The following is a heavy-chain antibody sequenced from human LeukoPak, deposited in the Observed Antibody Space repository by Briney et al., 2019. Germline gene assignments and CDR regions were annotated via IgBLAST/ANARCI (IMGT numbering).Heavy chain of an antibody. V-gene: IGHV3-74*01. CDR1: GFTFSSYW. J-gene: IGHJ4*02. Sequence: PGGSLRFSCAASGFTFSSYWMNWVRQAPGKGPAWVSRINSDGSSTGYADSVQGRFTISRDNAKNTLYLQMNSLSAEDTAVYYCARGVGTSSGYYFDYWGQGTLVTVSS. CDR2: INSDGSST. D-gene: IGHD1-26*01. CDR3: ARGVGTSSGYYFDY.